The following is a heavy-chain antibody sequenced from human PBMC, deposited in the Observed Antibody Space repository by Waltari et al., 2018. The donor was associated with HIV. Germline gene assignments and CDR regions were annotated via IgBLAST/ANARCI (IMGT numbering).Heavy chain of an antibody. CDR3: ARENTMTYYDALDI. CDR1: GFTFRSYW. CDR2: IMSDASTT. D-gene: IGHD4-17*01. J-gene: IGHJ3*02. V-gene: IGHV3-74*01. Sequence: VQLVESGGGLVQPGGSLRLSCAASGFTFRSYWMHWVRQAPGKGLVWVSWIMSDASTTNYADSVKGRLTISRDNAKNTLYLQRIILRADDTAVYYCARENTMTYYDALDIWGQGTMVTVSS.